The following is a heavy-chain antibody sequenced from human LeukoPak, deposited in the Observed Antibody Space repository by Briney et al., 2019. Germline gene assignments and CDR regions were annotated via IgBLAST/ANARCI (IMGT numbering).Heavy chain of an antibody. CDR2: ISYDGSSE. V-gene: IGHV3-30-3*01. D-gene: IGHD3-10*01. CDR3: ARDRGGDVYYYYMDV. CDR1: GFTFSSYA. J-gene: IGHJ6*03. Sequence: PGRSLRLSCAASGFTFSSYAMHWVRQAPGKGLEWVAVISYDGSSEDYSDSVKGRFTLSKDYSKNTVYLQMNSLGAEDTAVYYCARDRGGDVYYYYMDVWGKGTTVTVSS.